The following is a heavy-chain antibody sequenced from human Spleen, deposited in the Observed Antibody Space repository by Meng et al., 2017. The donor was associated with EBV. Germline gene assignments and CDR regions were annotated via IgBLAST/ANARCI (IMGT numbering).Heavy chain of an antibody. J-gene: IGHJ5*02. CDR1: GGSFSGYY. V-gene: IGHV4-34*01. CDR3: ARAYCDSTSCYLLFDP. D-gene: IGHD2-2*01. Sequence: QVQPQQWGAGLLQPLETLPLTCSDYGGSFSGYYRSMSRQPAGKRQTWTTAINNSGSTNYTPSFRRRVNISVDPSKNQFSLKVRSVTAAATAVYYCARAYCDSTSCYLLFDPWGQGTLVTVSS. CDR2: INNSGST.